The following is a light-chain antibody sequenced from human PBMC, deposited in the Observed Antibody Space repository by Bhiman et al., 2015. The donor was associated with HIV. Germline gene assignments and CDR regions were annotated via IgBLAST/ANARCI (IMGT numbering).Light chain of an antibody. J-gene: IGLJ2*01. CDR1: KLGDRY. Sequence: SYELTQPPSVSVSPGQTASITCSGDKLGDRYAGWFQLKPGQSPVLVIYQDYKRPSGIPDRFSGSTSENTASLTITGAQAEDEADYYCNSRDSSGNHVVFGGGTKLTVL. CDR2: QDY. V-gene: IGLV3-1*01. CDR3: NSRDSSGNHVV.